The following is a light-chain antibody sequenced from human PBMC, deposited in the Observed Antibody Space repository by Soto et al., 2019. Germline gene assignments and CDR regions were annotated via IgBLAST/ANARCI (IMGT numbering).Light chain of an antibody. CDR3: QSYDTSLTDSVV. J-gene: IGLJ2*01. CDR1: SSNIGAGYD. Sequence: QPVLTQPPSVSGSPGQKVTISCTGSSSNIGAGYDVNWYQQFPGTAPKLLIYGDSNRPSGVPDRFSGSKSGTSASLAITGLQAEDEADYYCQSYDTSLTDSVVFGGGTKLTVL. CDR2: GDS. V-gene: IGLV1-40*01.